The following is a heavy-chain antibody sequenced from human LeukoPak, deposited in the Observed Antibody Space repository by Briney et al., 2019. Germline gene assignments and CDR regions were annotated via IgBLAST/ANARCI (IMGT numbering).Heavy chain of an antibody. CDR3: ARQKEDAFDI. V-gene: IGHV3-33*01. Sequence: GGSLILSCAASGFPFSNYGMHWVRQAPGKGLEWVALIRYDGSYKYYSDFVKGRFTISRDNSKNTLYLQMNSLGDEDTAVYYCARQKEDAFDIWGQGTMVTVSS. J-gene: IGHJ3*02. CDR2: IRYDGSYK. CDR1: GFPFSNYG.